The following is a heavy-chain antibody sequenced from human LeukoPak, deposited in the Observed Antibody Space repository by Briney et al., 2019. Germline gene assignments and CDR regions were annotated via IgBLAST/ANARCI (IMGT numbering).Heavy chain of an antibody. CDR2: IRYDGSNK. Sequence: PGGSLRLSCAASGFTFSSYGMHWVRQAPGKGLEWVAFIRYDGSNKYYADSVKGRFTISRDNSKNTLYLQMNSLRAEDTAVYYCAKSSSSWYRPPYYFDYWGQGTLVTVSS. CDR1: GFTFSSYG. J-gene: IGHJ4*02. D-gene: IGHD6-13*01. CDR3: AKSSSSWYRPPYYFDY. V-gene: IGHV3-30*02.